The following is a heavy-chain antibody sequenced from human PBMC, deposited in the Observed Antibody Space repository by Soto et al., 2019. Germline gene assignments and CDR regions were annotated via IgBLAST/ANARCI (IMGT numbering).Heavy chain of an antibody. CDR1: GGSISSYY. CDR3: ARGSSAVTTEVWFDP. CDR2: IYTSGST. J-gene: IGHJ5*02. V-gene: IGHV4-4*07. Sequence: QVQLQESGPGLVKPSETLSLTCTVSGGSISSYYWSWIRQPAGKGLEWIGRIYTSGSTNYNPSLKSRVTMSVDTSKNQFSLKLSSVTAAGTAVYYCARGSSAVTTEVWFDPWGQGTLVTVSS. D-gene: IGHD4-17*01.